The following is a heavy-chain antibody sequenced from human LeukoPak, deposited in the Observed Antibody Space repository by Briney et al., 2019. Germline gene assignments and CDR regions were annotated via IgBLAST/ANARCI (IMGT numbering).Heavy chain of an antibody. CDR1: SGSIISGSYY. CDR3: ARGPVAGTLDAFDI. V-gene: IGHV4-61*02. Sequence: SQTLSLTCTVPSGSIISGSYYWIWIRQPAGKGLEWIGRIFNSGSTNYNPSLKSRVTISVDTSKNHFSLKLSSVTAADTAVYYCARGPVAGTLDAFDIWGQGTMVTVSS. CDR2: IFNSGST. D-gene: IGHD6-19*01. J-gene: IGHJ3*02.